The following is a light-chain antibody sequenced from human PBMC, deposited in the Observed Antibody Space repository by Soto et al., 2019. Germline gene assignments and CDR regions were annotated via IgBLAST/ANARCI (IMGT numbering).Light chain of an antibody. CDR3: QQYGTSPPFT. Sequence: PGERATLSCRASQSVSSTYLAWYQQKPGQAPRVLVYGASNRATGIPDRFSGSGSGTDSTLTISRLEPEDFAVYFCQQYGTSPPFTFGQGTK. J-gene: IGKJ2*01. V-gene: IGKV3-20*01. CDR2: GAS. CDR1: QSVSSTY.